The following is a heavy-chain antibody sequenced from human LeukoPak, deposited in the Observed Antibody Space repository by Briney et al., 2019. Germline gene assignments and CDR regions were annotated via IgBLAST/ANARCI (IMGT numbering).Heavy chain of an antibody. CDR1: GDSISRYY. Sequence: SGTLSLTSIVSGDSISRYYWSWMRQPPERGLEWVGYIYYSVSTNYNPSLKSRVTRSVHTSKNQSSLKLSSATAADTAVYYCARMKWERHAFDIWGQGTMVTVSS. D-gene: IGHD1-1*01. J-gene: IGHJ3*02. CDR2: IYYSVST. CDR3: ARMKWERHAFDI. V-gene: IGHV4-59*01.